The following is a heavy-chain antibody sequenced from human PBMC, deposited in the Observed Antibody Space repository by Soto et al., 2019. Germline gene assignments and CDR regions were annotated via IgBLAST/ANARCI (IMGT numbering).Heavy chain of an antibody. CDR3: ARWGRYYGDYWFDY. Sequence: QVQLVQSGAEVKKPGASVKVSCKASGYTFTSYDINWVRQATGQGLEWMGWMNPNSGNTGYAQKLQVRDNMTRNTSISTAYMEMSSLRSEDTAVYYCARWGRYYGDYWFDYWGEGTLVTVSS. J-gene: IGHJ4*02. CDR1: GYTFTSYD. D-gene: IGHD4-17*01. CDR2: MNPNSGNT. V-gene: IGHV1-8*01.